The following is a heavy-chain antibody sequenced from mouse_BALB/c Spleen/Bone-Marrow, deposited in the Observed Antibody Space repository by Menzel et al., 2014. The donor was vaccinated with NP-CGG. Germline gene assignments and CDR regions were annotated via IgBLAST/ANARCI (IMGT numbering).Heavy chain of an antibody. D-gene: IGHD2-10*01. Sequence: EVHLVESGAELVKPGASVKLSCTASGFNIKDTYMHWVKQRPEQGLEWIGRIDPANGNTKYDPKFQGRATITADTSSNTAYLQLSSLTSEDAAVYFCARAYYGNYPYAMDYWGQGTSVTVSS. J-gene: IGHJ4*01. V-gene: IGHV14-3*02. CDR2: IDPANGNT. CDR1: GFNIKDTY. CDR3: ARAYYGNYPYAMDY.